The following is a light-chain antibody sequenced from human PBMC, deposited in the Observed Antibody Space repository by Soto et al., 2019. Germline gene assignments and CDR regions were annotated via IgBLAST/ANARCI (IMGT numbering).Light chain of an antibody. CDR1: QSAGNF. CDR2: YIS. V-gene: IGKV3D-15*01. CDR3: QQHNQFPKQ. Sequence: EIVMTLAPSNLCRYKPDLVSLSFKASQSAGNFLARSQQNPGQAPRLLIYYISTRATGIPARFSGSGSGTEFTLTINDLQSEDSAVYYCQQHNQFPKQFGQGSRLEVK. J-gene: IGKJ5*01.